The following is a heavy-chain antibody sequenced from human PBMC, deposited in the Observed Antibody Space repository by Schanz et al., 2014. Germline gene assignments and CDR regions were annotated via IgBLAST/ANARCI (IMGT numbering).Heavy chain of an antibody. V-gene: IGHV1-46*01. CDR1: GYTVTTYY. D-gene: IGHD5-18*01. Sequence: QVQLVQSGAEVKKPGASVKVSCKASGYTVTTYYLHWVRQAPGQGLEWMGIINPSGGSASYAQKFQGRVTMTRNTSTSTAYMELRGLRSEDTAVYYCARDRVYSYGLPADYWGQGTLVTVSS. CDR2: INPSGGSA. J-gene: IGHJ4*02. CDR3: ARDRVYSYGLPADY.